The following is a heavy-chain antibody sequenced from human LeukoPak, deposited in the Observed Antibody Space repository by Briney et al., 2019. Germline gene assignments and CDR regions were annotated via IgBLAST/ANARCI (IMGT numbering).Heavy chain of an antibody. Sequence: PGGSLRLPCAASGFTLSNYHMHWVRQAPGKGLEWISYISNSGSITYYADSVKGRFTISRDNAKNSLYLQMNSLRDEDTAVYYCATDGVAVIWSRREIVAYALDIWGQGTMVTVSS. CDR3: ATDGVAVIWSRREIVAYALDI. V-gene: IGHV3-48*02. D-gene: IGHD3-3*01. J-gene: IGHJ3*02. CDR2: ISNSGSIT. CDR1: GFTLSNYH.